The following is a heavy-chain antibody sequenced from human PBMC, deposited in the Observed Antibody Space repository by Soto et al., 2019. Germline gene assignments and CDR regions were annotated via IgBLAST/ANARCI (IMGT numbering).Heavy chain of an antibody. CDR2: ISAYNGNT. Sequence: QVQLVQSGAEVKKPGASVKVSCKASGYTFTSYGTSWVRQAPGQGLEWMGWISAYNGNTNYAQKLLGGVTMTTDTSTSTAYMELRGLRANDTAVYSCARDAAVGLFDYWGQGILVSFSS. J-gene: IGHJ4*02. D-gene: IGHD1-26*01. CDR3: ARDAAVGLFDY. CDR1: GYTFTSYG. V-gene: IGHV1-18*01.